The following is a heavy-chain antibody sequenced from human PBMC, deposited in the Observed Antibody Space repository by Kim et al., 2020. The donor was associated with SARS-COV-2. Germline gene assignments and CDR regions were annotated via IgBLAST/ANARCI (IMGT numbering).Heavy chain of an antibody. CDR2: INHSGST. J-gene: IGHJ4*02. Sequence: SETLSLTCAVYGGSFSGYYWSWIRQPPGKGLEWIGEINHSGSTNYNPSLKSRVTISVDTSKNQFSLKLSSVTAADTAVYYCARGREVGVNGDYESYSSYYFDYWGQGTLVTVSS. V-gene: IGHV4-34*01. CDR1: GGSFSGYY. CDR3: ARGREVGVNGDYESYSSYYFDY. D-gene: IGHD4-17*01.